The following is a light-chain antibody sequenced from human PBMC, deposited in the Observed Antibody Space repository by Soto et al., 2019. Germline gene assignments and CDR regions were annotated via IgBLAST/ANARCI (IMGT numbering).Light chain of an antibody. J-gene: IGKJ5*01. V-gene: IGKV3-20*01. CDR1: QSVSSSY. CDR3: QQYGSSPRT. Sequence: ERMMTQSRATLSVSQRERATVSCRASQSVSSSYLAWYQQKPGQAPRLLIYGASSRATGIPDRFSGSGSGTDFTLTISRLEPEDFAVYYCQQYGSSPRTFGQGTRLEI. CDR2: GAS.